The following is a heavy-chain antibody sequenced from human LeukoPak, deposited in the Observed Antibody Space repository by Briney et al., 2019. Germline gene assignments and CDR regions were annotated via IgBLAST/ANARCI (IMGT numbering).Heavy chain of an antibody. CDR3: ARDYVYGDYYGMDV. CDR1: GGSISSYY. D-gene: IGHD4-17*01. Sequence: SETLSLTCTVSGGSISSYYWSWIRQPAGKGLEWIGRIYTSGSTNYNPSLKSRVTMSVDTSKNQFSLKLSSVTAADTAVYYCARDYVYGDYYGMDVWGQGTTATVSS. V-gene: IGHV4-4*07. J-gene: IGHJ6*02. CDR2: IYTSGST.